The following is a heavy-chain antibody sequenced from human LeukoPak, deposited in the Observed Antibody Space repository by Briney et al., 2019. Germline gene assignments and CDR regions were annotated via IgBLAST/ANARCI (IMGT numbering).Heavy chain of an antibody. CDR3: ARKISIEAAAAGTAEYFQH. V-gene: IGHV4-30-4*08. J-gene: IGHJ1*01. CDR2: IYYSGST. Sequence: SQTLSLTCTVSGGSISSGDYYWSWIRQPRGKGLEGIGYIYYSGSTYYNPSLKSRVTISVDTSKNQFSLKLSSVTAADTAVYYCARKISIEAAAAGTAEYFQHWGQGTLVTVSS. CDR1: GGSISSGDYY. D-gene: IGHD6-13*01.